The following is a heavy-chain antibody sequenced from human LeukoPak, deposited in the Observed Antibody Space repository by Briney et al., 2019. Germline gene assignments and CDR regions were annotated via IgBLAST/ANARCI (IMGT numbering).Heavy chain of an antibody. V-gene: IGHV3-23*01. J-gene: IGHJ4*02. CDR3: AKDEAKIVATPLDY. Sequence: PGGSLRLSCAASGFPFSRFAMTWVRQAPGKGLEWVSAISGSSESTNYTDSVKGPLTISRDNSENTPCLQMNSLRAAHTAVYYLAKDEAKIVATPLDYWGQGTMVTVSS. CDR2: ISGSSEST. CDR1: GFPFSRFA. D-gene: IGHD5-12*01.